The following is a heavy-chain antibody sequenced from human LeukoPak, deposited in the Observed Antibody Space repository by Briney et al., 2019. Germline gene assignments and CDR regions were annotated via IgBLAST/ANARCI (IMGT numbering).Heavy chain of an antibody. CDR2: ISGSGGST. V-gene: IGHV3-23*01. D-gene: IGHD3-10*01. J-gene: IGHJ5*02. CDR3: AKDPNRPYYYGSGNQPDTWFDP. Sequence: GGSLRLSCAASGFTFSSYAMSWVRQAPGKGLEWVSAISGSGGSTYYADSVKGRFTISRDNSKNTLYLQMNSLRAEDTAVYYCAKDPNRPYYYGSGNQPDTWFDPWGQGTLVTVSS. CDR1: GFTFSSYA.